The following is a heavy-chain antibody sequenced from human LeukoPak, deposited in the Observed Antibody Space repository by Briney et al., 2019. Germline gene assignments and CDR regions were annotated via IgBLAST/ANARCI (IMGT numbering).Heavy chain of an antibody. V-gene: IGHV3-23*01. D-gene: IGHD1-26*01. CDR2: ISGSGGST. CDR3: AKGIESGNYCPFDY. J-gene: IGHJ4*02. CDR1: EFTFSSYA. Sequence: GGSLRLSCAASEFTFSSYAMTRVRQAPGKGLEWVSVISGSGGSTHYSDSVKGRFTISRDNSKNTLYLQMNSLRAEDTAVYYCAKGIESGNYCPFDYWGQGTLVTVSS.